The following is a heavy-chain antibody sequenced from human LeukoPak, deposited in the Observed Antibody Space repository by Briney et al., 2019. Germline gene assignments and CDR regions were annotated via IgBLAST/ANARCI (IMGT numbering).Heavy chain of an antibody. V-gene: IGHV3-30*04. J-gene: IGHJ6*03. CDR3: ARAGRGYSGYDSYYYYYYMDV. CDR1: GFTFSSYA. D-gene: IGHD5-12*01. Sequence: PGGSLRLSCAASGFTFSSYAMHWVRQAPGKGLEWVAVISYDGSNKYYADSVKGRFTISRDNSKNTLYLQMNSLRAEDTAVYYCARAGRGYSGYDSYYYYYYMDVWGKGTTVTVSS. CDR2: ISYDGSNK.